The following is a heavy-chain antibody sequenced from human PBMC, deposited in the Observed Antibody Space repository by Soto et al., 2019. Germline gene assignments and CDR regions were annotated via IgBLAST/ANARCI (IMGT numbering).Heavy chain of an antibody. J-gene: IGHJ6*03. Sequence: QVQLVESGGGVVQPGRSLRLSCAASGFTFSSYGMHWVRQAPGKGLEWVAVISYDGSNKYYADSVKGRFTISRDNSKNTLYLQMKRLRAEDTAVYYCAKDSNIVVVVSEYMDVWGKGTTVTVSS. D-gene: IGHD2-15*01. CDR1: GFTFSSYG. CDR2: ISYDGSNK. CDR3: AKDSNIVVVVSEYMDV. V-gene: IGHV3-30*18.